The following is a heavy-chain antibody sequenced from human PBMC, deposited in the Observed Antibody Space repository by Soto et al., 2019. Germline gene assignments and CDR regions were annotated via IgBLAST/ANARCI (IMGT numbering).Heavy chain of an antibody. V-gene: IGHV1-46*01. Sequence: PSVKVSCKASGYTFTSYYMHWVRQAPGQGPEWMGIINPSGGNTSNAQKFQGRVTMTRDTSTSTVYMDLSSLRSEDTAVYYCARGVGSSGWESFDYWGQGTLVTVSS. CDR1: GYTFTSYY. CDR2: INPSGGNT. J-gene: IGHJ4*02. D-gene: IGHD6-19*01. CDR3: ARGVGSSGWESFDY.